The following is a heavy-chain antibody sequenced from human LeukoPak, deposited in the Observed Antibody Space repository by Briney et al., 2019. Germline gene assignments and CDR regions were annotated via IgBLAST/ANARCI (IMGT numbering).Heavy chain of an antibody. J-gene: IGHJ6*02. CDR1: GFTFSSYW. Sequence: GGSLRLSCAASGFTFSSYWMSWVRQAPGKGLEGVAVIAYGGTYKHHADSLKGRFTISRDNSRDTLSLEINSLRPEGTALYYCARNKAITAFFGMDVWGQGTTVIVFS. D-gene: IGHD2/OR15-2a*01. CDR2: IAYGGTYK. V-gene: IGHV3-30*03. CDR3: ARNKAITAFFGMDV.